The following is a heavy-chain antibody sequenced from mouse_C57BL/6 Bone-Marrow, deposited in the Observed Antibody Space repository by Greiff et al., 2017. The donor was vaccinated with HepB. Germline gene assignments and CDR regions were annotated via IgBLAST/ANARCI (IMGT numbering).Heavy chain of an antibody. J-gene: IGHJ4*01. D-gene: IGHD2-3*01. CDR1: GFTFSDYG. CDR3: ARPHDGYPFYAMDY. CDR2: ISSASSTT. Sequence: EVQLVESGGGLVKPGGSLKLSCAASGFTFSDYGMHWVRQAPEKGLEWVAYISSASSTTYYADTVKGRFTISRDNAKNTLFLQMTSLRSEDSAMYYCARPHDGYPFYAMDYWGQGTSVTVSS. V-gene: IGHV5-17*01.